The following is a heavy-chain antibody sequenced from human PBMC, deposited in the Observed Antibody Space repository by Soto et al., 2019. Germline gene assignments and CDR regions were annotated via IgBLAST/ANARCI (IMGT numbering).Heavy chain of an antibody. CDR1: GFNFSSYS. CDR3: ARGMYYYDSSGWAY. D-gene: IGHD3-22*01. CDR2: ISSSSSTI. V-gene: IGHV3-48*02. Sequence: GGSLRLSCAVSGFNFSSYSMNCVRQAPGKGLEWVSYISSSSSTIYYADSVKGRFTISRDNAKNSLYLQMNSLRDEDTAVYYCARGMYYYDSSGWAYWGQGTLVTVSS. J-gene: IGHJ4*02.